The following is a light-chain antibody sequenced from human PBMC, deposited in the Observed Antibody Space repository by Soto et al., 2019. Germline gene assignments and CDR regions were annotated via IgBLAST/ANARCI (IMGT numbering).Light chain of an antibody. V-gene: IGLV2-23*01. CDR3: CSYAGSDTFDV. CDR2: EGN. Sequence: QPALAQPASVSGSPGQSITISCSDVGSFLLVSWYQQRPGKAPQLIIYEGNKRPSGISNRFSGFKSDNTASLTVSGLQAEDEADYYCCSYAGSDTFDVFG. J-gene: IGLJ1*01. CDR1: DVGSFLL.